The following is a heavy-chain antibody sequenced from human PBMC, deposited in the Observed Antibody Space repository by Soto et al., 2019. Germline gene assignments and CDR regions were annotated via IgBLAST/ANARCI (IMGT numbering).Heavy chain of an antibody. CDR3: ARDYGSGSYYPWFDP. Sequence: ASVKVSCKASGYTFTSYGISWVRQPPGQGLEWMGWISAYNGNTNYAQKLQGRVTMTTDTSTSTAYMELRSLRSDDTAVYYCARDYGSGSYYPWFDPWGQGTLVTVSS. V-gene: IGHV1-18*01. J-gene: IGHJ5*02. D-gene: IGHD3-10*01. CDR2: ISAYNGNT. CDR1: GYTFTSYG.